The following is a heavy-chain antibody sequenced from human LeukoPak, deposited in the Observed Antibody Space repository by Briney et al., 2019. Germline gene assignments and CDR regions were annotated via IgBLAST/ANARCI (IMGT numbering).Heavy chain of an antibody. V-gene: IGHV3-74*01. CDR3: AGDQYQLLDAFDI. CDR2: INSDGSST. J-gene: IGHJ3*02. D-gene: IGHD2-2*01. Sequence: PGGSLRLSCAASGFTFSSYWMHWVRQAPGKGLVWVSRINSDGSSTSYADSVKGRFTISRDNAKNTLYLQMNSLRAEDTAVYYCAGDQYQLLDAFDIWGQGTMVTVSS. CDR1: GFTFSSYW.